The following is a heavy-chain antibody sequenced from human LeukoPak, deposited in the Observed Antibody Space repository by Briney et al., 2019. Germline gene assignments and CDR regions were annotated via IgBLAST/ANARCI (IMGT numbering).Heavy chain of an antibody. CDR3: ARDYYGSGSYGNWFDP. D-gene: IGHD3-10*01. CDR1: GGSISSTNW. J-gene: IGHJ5*02. Sequence: SGTLSLTCAVSGGSISSTNWWSWLRQPPGKGLEWIGEINHSGSTNYNPSLKSRVTISVDTSKNQFSLKLSSVTAADTAVYYCARDYYGSGSYGNWFDPWGRGTLVTVSS. V-gene: IGHV4-4*02. CDR2: INHSGST.